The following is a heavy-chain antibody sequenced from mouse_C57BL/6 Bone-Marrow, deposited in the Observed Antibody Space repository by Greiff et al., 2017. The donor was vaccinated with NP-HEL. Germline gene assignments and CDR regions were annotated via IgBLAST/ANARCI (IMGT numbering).Heavy chain of an antibody. J-gene: IGHJ1*03. Sequence: QVQLQQPGADLVKPGASVKLSCKASGYTFTSYWMHWVKQRPGRGLEWIGRIDPNSGGTKFNEKFKTKATLTVDKPSSTAYMQLSSLTSEYSAVYYCARYYYGSRGWYVDVWGTGTTVTVSS. D-gene: IGHD1-1*01. CDR2: IDPNSGGT. V-gene: IGHV1-72*01. CDR3: ARYYYGSRGWYVDV. CDR1: GYTFTSYW.